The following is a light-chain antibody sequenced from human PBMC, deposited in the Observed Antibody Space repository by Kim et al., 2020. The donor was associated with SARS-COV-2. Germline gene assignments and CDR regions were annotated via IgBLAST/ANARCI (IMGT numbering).Light chain of an antibody. CDR1: SSDVGNYNL. CDR2: EVT. V-gene: IGLV2-23*02. CDR3: CSYAGSSTYV. Sequence: QSALTQPASVSGSPGQSITISCTGTSSDVGNYNLISWYQQHPGKPPKLKINEVTKRPSGVSNRFSGSKSGNTASLTISGLQAEDEADYYCCSYAGSSTYVFGTGTKVTVL. J-gene: IGLJ1*01.